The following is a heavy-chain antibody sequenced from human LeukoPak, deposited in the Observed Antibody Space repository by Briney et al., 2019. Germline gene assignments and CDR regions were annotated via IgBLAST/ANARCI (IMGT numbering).Heavy chain of an antibody. CDR2: ISAYNGNT. V-gene: IGHV1-18*01. D-gene: IGHD2-15*01. Sequence: ASVKVSCTASGYAFTSYGISWVRQAPGQGLEWMGWISAYNGNTNYAQKLQGRVTMTTDTSTSTAYMELRSLRSDDTAVYYCTSRVGGAFDIWGQGTMVTVSS. J-gene: IGHJ3*02. CDR1: GYAFTSYG. CDR3: TSRVGGAFDI.